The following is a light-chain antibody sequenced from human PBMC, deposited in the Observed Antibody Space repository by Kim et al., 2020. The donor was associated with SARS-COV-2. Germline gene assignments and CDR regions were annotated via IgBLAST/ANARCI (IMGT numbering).Light chain of an antibody. CDR3: QHYYNWPRT. Sequence: PPKEGATPPGRASQYISSSLAWYQQTPGQPPRLLIHGASTRATGIPARFSGSGSGTDFTLTISSLQFEDSAVYYCQHYYNWPRTFGQGTKVDIK. CDR1: QYISSS. J-gene: IGKJ1*01. V-gene: IGKV3D-15*01. CDR2: GAS.